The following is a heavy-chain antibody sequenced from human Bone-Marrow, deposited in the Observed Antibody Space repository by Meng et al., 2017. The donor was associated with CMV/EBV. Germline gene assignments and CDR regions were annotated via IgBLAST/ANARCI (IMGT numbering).Heavy chain of an antibody. CDR1: GGSFSGYY. J-gene: IGHJ4*02. Sequence: SETLSLTCAVYGGSFSGYYWSWIRQPPGKGLEWIGEINHSGSTNYNPSLKSRVTISVDTSKNQFSLKLTSVTAADTAVYYCARGQHSGDIAVFPAAGGPRAFDYWGQGTLVTVSS. CDR2: INHSGST. D-gene: IGHD2-2*01. CDR3: ARGQHSGDIAVFPAAGGPRAFDY. V-gene: IGHV4-34*01.